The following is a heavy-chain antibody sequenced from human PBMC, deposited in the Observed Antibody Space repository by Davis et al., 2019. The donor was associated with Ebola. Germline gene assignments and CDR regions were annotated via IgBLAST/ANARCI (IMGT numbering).Heavy chain of an antibody. D-gene: IGHD2-2*01. CDR2: INPNSGGT. CDR3: ARDFVPASGFSVEYFDY. CDR1: GYTFSGFY. Sequence: ASVKVSCKASGYTFSGFYTHWVRQAPGQELEWMGWINPNSGGTNYAQNFQGRVTMTRDTSISTAYMELSRLRSDDTAVYYCARDFVPASGFSVEYFDYWGHGTLVTVSS. V-gene: IGHV1-2*02. J-gene: IGHJ4*01.